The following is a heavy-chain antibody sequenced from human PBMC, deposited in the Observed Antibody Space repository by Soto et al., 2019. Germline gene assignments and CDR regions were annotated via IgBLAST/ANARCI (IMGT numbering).Heavy chain of an antibody. CDR2: IYPGDSDT. J-gene: IGHJ4*02. D-gene: IGHD6-19*01. CDR1: GYSFTIYW. Sequence: PGESLKISCKGSGYSFTIYWIGWVRQMPGKGLEWMGIIYPGDSDTRYSPSFQGQVTISADKSISTAYLQWSSLKASDTAMYYCARRIQLDSSGWYIYYFDYWGQGTLVTVSS. V-gene: IGHV5-51*01. CDR3: ARRIQLDSSGWYIYYFDY.